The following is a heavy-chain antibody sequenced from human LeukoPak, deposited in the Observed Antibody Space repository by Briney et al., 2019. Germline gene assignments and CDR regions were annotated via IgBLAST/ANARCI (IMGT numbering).Heavy chain of an antibody. Sequence: SQTLSLTCTVSGASISSGDYYWSWIRQHPGKGLEWIGYSYYTGSTYYNPSLKSRVTMSVDTSKNQFSLELSSVTAADTAVYYCGADSMPRGVFSYAFDIWGQGTMVTVSS. CDR1: GASISSGDYY. J-gene: IGHJ3*02. D-gene: IGHD3-10*01. CDR3: GADSMPRGVFSYAFDI. CDR2: SYYTGST. V-gene: IGHV4-31*03.